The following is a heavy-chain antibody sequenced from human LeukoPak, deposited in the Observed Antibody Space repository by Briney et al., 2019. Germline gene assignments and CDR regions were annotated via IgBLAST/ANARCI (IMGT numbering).Heavy chain of an antibody. D-gene: IGHD6-13*01. J-gene: IGHJ4*02. Sequence: ASAKVSCTASGGTFSSYAISWVRQAPGQGLEWMGWISAYNGNTNYAQKLQGRVTMTTDTSTSTAYMELRSLRSDDTAVYYCARDRRVGSSWSDFDYWGQGTLVTVSS. CDR3: ARDRRVGSSWSDFDY. CDR2: ISAYNGNT. CDR1: GGTFSSYA. V-gene: IGHV1-18*01.